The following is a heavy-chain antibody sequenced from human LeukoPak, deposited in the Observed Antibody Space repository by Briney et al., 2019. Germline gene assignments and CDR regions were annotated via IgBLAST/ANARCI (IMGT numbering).Heavy chain of an antibody. Sequence: GGSLRLSCAASGFTFSSYAMSWVRQAPGKGLEWVSAISGIGGSTYYADSVKGRFTISRDNSKNTLYLQMNSLRAEDTAVYYCAKDPSPIPAYYYDSSTFGYWGQGTLVTVSS. CDR2: ISGIGGST. V-gene: IGHV3-23*01. CDR3: AKDPSPIPAYYYDSSTFGY. CDR1: GFTFSSYA. D-gene: IGHD3-22*01. J-gene: IGHJ4*02.